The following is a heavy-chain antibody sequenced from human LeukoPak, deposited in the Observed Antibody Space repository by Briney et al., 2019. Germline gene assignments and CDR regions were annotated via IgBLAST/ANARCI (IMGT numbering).Heavy chain of an antibody. CDR1: GFNFNTYP. D-gene: IGHD2-2*01. J-gene: IGHJ4*02. CDR3: VRSTSPPQFDY. Sequence: GGSLRLSCTASGFNFNTYPMNWVRQAPGKGLEWVSSMNSGSHYKEYAHSVKGRFIISRDNAKNSLYLQMNSLRAEDTAVYYCVRSTSPPQFDYWGQGILVSVSS. V-gene: IGHV3-21*01. CDR2: MNSGSHYK.